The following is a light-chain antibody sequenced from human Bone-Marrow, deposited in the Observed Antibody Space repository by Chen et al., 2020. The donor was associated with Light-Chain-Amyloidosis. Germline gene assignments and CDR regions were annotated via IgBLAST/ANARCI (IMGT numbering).Light chain of an antibody. CDR3: QQSYNFPYT. V-gene: IGKV1-39*01. Sequence: DIQMTQSPSSLSASVRDRVTITCRASQSINDQLNWYQQKPGKDPKLLIYGASNLQSGVPSRFIGSGSGTDFTLTIRGLQPEDFSTYYCQQSYNFPYTFGQGTNVES. J-gene: IGKJ2*01. CDR1: QSINDQ. CDR2: GAS.